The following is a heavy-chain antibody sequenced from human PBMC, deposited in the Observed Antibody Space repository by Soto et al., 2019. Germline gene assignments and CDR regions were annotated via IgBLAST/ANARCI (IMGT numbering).Heavy chain of an antibody. Sequence: QVQLVESGGGVVQPGRSLRLSCAASGFTFSSYGMHWVRQAPGKGLEWVAVISYDGSNKYYADSVKGRFTISRDNSKNTLYLQMNSLRAEDTAVYYCAKCHYGYYYYGMDVWGQGTTVTVSS. V-gene: IGHV3-30*18. D-gene: IGHD3-10*01. CDR2: ISYDGSNK. CDR3: AKCHYGYYYYGMDV. J-gene: IGHJ6*02. CDR1: GFTFSSYG.